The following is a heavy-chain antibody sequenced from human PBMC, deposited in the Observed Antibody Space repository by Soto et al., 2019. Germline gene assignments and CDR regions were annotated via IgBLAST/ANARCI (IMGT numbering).Heavy chain of an antibody. V-gene: IGHV3-48*01. J-gene: IGHJ4*02. CDR1: GFTFSSYS. CDR3: ARVGRYYDFWSGSHTPDY. CDR2: ISSSSSTI. D-gene: IGHD3-3*01. Sequence: GGSLRLSCAASGFTFSSYSMNWVRQAPGKGLEWVSYISSSSSTIYYADSVKGRFTISRDNAKNSLYLQMNSLRAEDTAVYYCARVGRYYDFWSGSHTPDYWGQGTLVTVSS.